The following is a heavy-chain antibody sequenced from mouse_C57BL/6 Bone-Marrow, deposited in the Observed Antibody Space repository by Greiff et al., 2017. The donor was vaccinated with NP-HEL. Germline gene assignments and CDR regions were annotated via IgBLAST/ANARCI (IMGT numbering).Heavy chain of an antibody. CDR1: GYTFTSYW. Sequence: QVQLQQPGAELVKPGASVKLSCKASGYTFTSYWMQWVKQRPGQGLEWIGEIDPSDSYTNYNQKFKGKATLTVDTSSSTAYMQLSSLTSEDSAVYYCARPSYYYGSRGYFDYWGQGTTLTVSS. J-gene: IGHJ2*01. CDR2: IDPSDSYT. D-gene: IGHD1-1*01. V-gene: IGHV1-50*01. CDR3: ARPSYYYGSRGYFDY.